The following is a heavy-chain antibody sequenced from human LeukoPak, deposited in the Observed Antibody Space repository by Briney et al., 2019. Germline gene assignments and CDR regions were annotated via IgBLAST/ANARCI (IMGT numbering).Heavy chain of an antibody. CDR1: GGSTSSYY. J-gene: IGHJ4*02. Sequence: SETLSLTCTVSGGSTSSYYWSWVRQPPGKGLEWIGYIYYSGSTNYNPSLKSRVTISVDTSKNQFSLKLSSVTAADTAVYYCARAEGDYPSFDYWGQGTLVTVSS. D-gene: IGHD4-17*01. CDR3: ARAEGDYPSFDY. V-gene: IGHV4-59*08. CDR2: IYYSGST.